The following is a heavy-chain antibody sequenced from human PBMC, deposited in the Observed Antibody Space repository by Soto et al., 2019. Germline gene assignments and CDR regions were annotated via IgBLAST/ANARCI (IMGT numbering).Heavy chain of an antibody. J-gene: IGHJ4*02. CDR2: IYYSGST. D-gene: IGHD3-22*01. V-gene: IGHV4-30-4*01. Sequence: PSETLSLTCTVSGGSISSGDYYWSWIRQPPGKGLEWIGYIYYSGSTYYNPSLKSRVTISVDTSKNQFSLKLSSVTAADTAVYYCARDHSYYDSSGYLDYWGQGTLVTVSS. CDR3: ARDHSYYDSSGYLDY. CDR1: GGSISSGDYY.